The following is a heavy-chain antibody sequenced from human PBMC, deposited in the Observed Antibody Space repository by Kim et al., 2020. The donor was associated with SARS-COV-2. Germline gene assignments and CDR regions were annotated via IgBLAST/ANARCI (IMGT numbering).Heavy chain of an antibody. V-gene: IGHV4-34*01. CDR1: GGSFSGYY. CDR3: ARINSSSWAYYYYYGMDV. J-gene: IGHJ6*02. CDR2: INHSGST. Sequence: SETLSLTCAVYGGSFSGYYWSWIRQPPGKGLEWIGEINHSGSTNYNPSLKSRVTISVDTSKNQFSLKLSSVTAADTAVYYCARINSSSWAYYYYYGMDVWGQGTTVTVSS. D-gene: IGHD6-13*01.